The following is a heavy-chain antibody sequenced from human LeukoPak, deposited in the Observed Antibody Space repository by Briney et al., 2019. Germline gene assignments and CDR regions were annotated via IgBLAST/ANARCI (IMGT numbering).Heavy chain of an antibody. V-gene: IGHV3-7*01. CDR1: RFTFSRYW. D-gene: IGHD1-26*01. CDR3: GSGRQVGY. J-gene: IGHJ4*02. CDR2: IKQDGSEK. Sequence: PLGGLSLSCASSRFTFSRYWLSSVGPAAGKGVAGVGNIKQDGSEKYNVDSVQGRFTICKYNAKNSLSLLMNTVRDEYTALYYCGSGRQVGYWGQGTLVTVSS.